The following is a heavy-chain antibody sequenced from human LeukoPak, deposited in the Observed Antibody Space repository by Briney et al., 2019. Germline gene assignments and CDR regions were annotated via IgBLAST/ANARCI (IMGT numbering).Heavy chain of an antibody. CDR1: GYTFTGYY. Sequence: ASVKVSCKASGYTFTGYYMHWVRQAPGQGLEWMGWISAYNGNTNYAQKLQGRVTMTTDTSTSTAYMELRSLRSDDTAVYYCARDEVSIAVAVDYWGQGTLVTVSS. D-gene: IGHD6-19*01. CDR3: ARDEVSIAVAVDY. J-gene: IGHJ4*02. CDR2: ISAYNGNT. V-gene: IGHV1-18*04.